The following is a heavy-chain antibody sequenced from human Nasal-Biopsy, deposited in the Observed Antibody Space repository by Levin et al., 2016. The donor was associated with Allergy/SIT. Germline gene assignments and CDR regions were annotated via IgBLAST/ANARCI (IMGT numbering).Heavy chain of an antibody. V-gene: IGHV3-49*03. CDR2: IRSKTYREAT. J-gene: IGHJ4*02. CDR3: TRGKSGFVDYYDRPLDY. Sequence: GESLKISCTPFGFTFGDYPMTWFRQAPGRGLEWVGFIRSKTYREATKYAASVKGRFTISRDDSKNIGYLQMNSLKIDDTAVYYCTRGKSGFVDYYDRPLDYWGQGTLVTVSS. D-gene: IGHD3-22*01. CDR1: GFTFGDYP.